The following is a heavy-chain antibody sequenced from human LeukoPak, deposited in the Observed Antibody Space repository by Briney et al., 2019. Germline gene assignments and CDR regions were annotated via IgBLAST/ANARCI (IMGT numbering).Heavy chain of an antibody. CDR2: ISSSSTYI. Sequence: GGSLRLSCTASGFTFDSYSMNWVRQAPGKGLEWVSLISSSSTYIYYADSVKGRFTISRDNAKNSLYQQMNSLRAEDTAVYYCASHPYGDPRSFYYYYMDVWGKGTTVTVSS. V-gene: IGHV3-21*01. D-gene: IGHD4-17*01. J-gene: IGHJ6*03. CDR1: GFTFDSYS. CDR3: ASHPYGDPRSFYYYYMDV.